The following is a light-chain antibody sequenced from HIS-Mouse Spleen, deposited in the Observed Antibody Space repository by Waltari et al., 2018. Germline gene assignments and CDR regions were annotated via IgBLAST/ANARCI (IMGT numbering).Light chain of an antibody. CDR2: DDS. J-gene: IGLJ3*02. V-gene: IGLV3-21*03. CDR1: NIGGKS. CDR3: SSYTSSSTLEV. Sequence: SYVLTQPPSVSVAPGKTARITWGGNNIGGKSLHWYQQKPGQAPVLVVYDDSDRPSGIPERFSGSNSGNTATLTISGLQAEDEADYYCSSYTSSSTLEVFGGGTKLTVL.